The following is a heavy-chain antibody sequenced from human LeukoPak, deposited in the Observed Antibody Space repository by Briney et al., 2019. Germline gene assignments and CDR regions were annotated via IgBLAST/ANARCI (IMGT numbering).Heavy chain of an antibody. CDR3: AKGSVAGPPGWFDP. V-gene: IGHV3-9*01. J-gene: IGHJ5*02. Sequence: GGSLRLSCAASGFMFDDYAMHWVRQAPGKGLEWVSGISWNSGSIGYADSVKGRFTISRDNAKNSLYLQMNSLRAEDTALYYCAKGSVAGPPGWFDPWGQGTLVTVSS. D-gene: IGHD6-19*01. CDR1: GFMFDDYA. CDR2: ISWNSGSI.